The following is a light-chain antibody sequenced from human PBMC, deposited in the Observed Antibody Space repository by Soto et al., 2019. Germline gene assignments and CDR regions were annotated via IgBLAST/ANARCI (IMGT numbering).Light chain of an antibody. J-gene: IGKJ1*01. Sequence: DIQMTQSPSSLSASVGDRVTITCRASQNINSYVNWYQQKPGKAPKLLIYAASSLQSGVPSRFSGRESWTDFTLTISRLQPEDFATYYCQQTCSNPPWTFGQGTKVEVK. CDR3: QQTCSNPPWT. V-gene: IGKV1-39*01. CDR1: QNINSY. CDR2: AAS.